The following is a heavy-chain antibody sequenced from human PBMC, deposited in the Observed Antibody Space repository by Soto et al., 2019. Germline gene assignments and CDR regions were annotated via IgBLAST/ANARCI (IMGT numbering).Heavy chain of an antibody. Sequence: SVKVSCKASGGTFSSYAISWVRQAPGQGLEWMGGIIPIFGTANYAQKFQGRVTITADESTSTAYMELSSLRSEDTAVYYCARGVIAVADLGHYFDYWGQGTLVTSPQ. CDR2: IIPIFGTA. V-gene: IGHV1-69*13. D-gene: IGHD6-19*01. CDR1: GGTFSSYA. J-gene: IGHJ4*02. CDR3: ARGVIAVADLGHYFDY.